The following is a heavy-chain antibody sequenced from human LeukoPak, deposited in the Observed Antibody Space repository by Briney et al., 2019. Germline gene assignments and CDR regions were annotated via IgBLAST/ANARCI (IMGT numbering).Heavy chain of an antibody. CDR1: GFTFNSYW. CDR2: INGDGAST. CDR3: ARARWTYYDSSGYYTDC. J-gene: IGHJ4*02. Sequence: GGSLRLSCAASGFTFNSYWIHWVRQAPGKGLMWVSRINGDGASTNYADSVKGRFTISRDNAKNTLYLQMNSLRAEGTAVYYCARARWTYYDSSGYYTDCWGQGTLVTVSS. V-gene: IGHV3-74*01. D-gene: IGHD3-22*01.